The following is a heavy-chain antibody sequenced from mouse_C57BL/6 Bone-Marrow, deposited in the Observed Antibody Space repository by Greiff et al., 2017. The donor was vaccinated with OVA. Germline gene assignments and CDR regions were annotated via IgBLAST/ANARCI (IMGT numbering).Heavy chain of an antibody. J-gene: IGHJ1*03. CDR3: ARDGYDWYFDV. V-gene: IGHV7-1*01. CDR2: SRNKANDYTT. Sequence: DVHLVESGGGLVQSGRSLRLSCATSGFTFSDFYMEWVRQAPGKGLEWIAASRNKANDYTTEYSASVKGRFIVSRDTSQSILYLQMNALRAEDTAIYYCARDGYDWYFDVWGTGTTVTVSS. CDR1: GFTFSDFY. D-gene: IGHD2-12*01.